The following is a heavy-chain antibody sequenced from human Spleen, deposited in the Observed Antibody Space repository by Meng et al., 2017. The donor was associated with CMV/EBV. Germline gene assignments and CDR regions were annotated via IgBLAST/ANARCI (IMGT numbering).Heavy chain of an antibody. J-gene: IGHJ4*02. D-gene: IGHD2-2*01. Sequence: GSLRLSCTVSGGSINNYYWSWIRQPPGKGLEWIGYSYYSGSTSYNPSLKSRVTISVDTSRNQFSLKLTSVTAADTAVYYCARDMKGATCYDYWGQGTLVTVSS. CDR1: GGSINNYY. V-gene: IGHV4-59*01. CDR2: SYYSGST. CDR3: ARDMKGATCYDY.